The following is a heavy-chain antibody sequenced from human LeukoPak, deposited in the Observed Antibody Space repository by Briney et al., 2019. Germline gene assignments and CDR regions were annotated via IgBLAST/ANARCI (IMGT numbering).Heavy chain of an antibody. V-gene: IGHV5-51*01. CDR3: ARSENYYYYGMDV. CDR1: GYSFTSYW. CDR2: IYPGDSDT. J-gene: IGHJ6*02. Sequence: GESLKISCKGSGYSFTSYWIGWVRQMPGKGLEWMGIIYPGDSDTRYSPSFQAQVTISADKSISTAYLQWSSLKASDTAMYYCARSENYYYYGMDVWGQGTTVTVSS.